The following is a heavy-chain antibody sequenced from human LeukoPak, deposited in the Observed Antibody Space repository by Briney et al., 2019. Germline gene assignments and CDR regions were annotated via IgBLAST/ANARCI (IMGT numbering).Heavy chain of an antibody. Sequence: GGSLRLSCAASGFTFSSYAMHWVRQAPGKGLEYVSSISSNGGSTYYANSVKGRFTISRDNAKNSPYLQMNSLRAEDTAVYYCAELGITMIGGVWGKGTTVTISS. V-gene: IGHV3-64*01. D-gene: IGHD3-10*02. CDR3: AELGITMIGGV. CDR1: GFTFSSYA. J-gene: IGHJ6*04. CDR2: ISSNGGST.